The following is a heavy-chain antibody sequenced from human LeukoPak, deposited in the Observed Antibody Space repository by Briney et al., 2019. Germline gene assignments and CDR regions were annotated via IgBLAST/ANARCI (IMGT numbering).Heavy chain of an antibody. CDR3: ARGTVTTQNHYFAY. CDR2: IYYSGST. D-gene: IGHD4-11*01. CDR1: GGSISSGGYY. V-gene: IGHV4-31*03. Sequence: PSQTLSLTCTVSGGSISSGGYYWSSIRQHPGKVLEWIGYIYYSGSTYYNPSLKSRVTVSFVTSDNQLSLKLSSVTAADTAVYYCARGTVTTQNHYFAYWDQGTLVTVSS. J-gene: IGHJ4*02.